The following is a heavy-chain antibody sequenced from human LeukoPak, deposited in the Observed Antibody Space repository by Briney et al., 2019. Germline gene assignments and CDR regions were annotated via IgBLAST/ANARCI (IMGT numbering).Heavy chain of an antibody. J-gene: IGHJ3*02. V-gene: IGHV3-20*04. CDR2: INWNGGST. Sequence: RSGGSLRLSCAASGFTFSSYAMNWVRQAPGKGLEWVSGINWNGGSTGYADSVKGRSTISRDNAKNSLYLQMNSLRAEDTALYYCARGGGYGSGSYRDIWGQGTMVTVSS. CDR3: ARGGGYGSGSYRDI. CDR1: GFTFSSYA. D-gene: IGHD3-10*01.